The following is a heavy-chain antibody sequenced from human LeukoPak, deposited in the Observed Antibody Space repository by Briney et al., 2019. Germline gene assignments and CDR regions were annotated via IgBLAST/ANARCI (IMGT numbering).Heavy chain of an antibody. CDR1: GYTFTSYD. CDR2: MNPNSGNT. CDR3: ARPYSNYDYYYYMDV. D-gene: IGHD4-11*01. V-gene: IGHV1-8*01. Sequence: ASVKVSCKASGYTFTSYDINWVRQATGQGLEWMGRMNPNSGNTGYAQKFQGRVTMTRNTSISTAYMELSSLRSEDTAVYYCARPYSNYDYYYYMDVWGKGTTVTVSS. J-gene: IGHJ6*03.